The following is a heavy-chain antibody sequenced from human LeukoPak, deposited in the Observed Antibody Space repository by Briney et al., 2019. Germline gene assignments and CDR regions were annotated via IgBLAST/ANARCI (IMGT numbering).Heavy chain of an antibody. Sequence: SVKVSCKASGYTFTSYGISWVRQAPGQGLEWMGRIIPILGIANYAQKFQGRVTITADKSTSTAYMELSSLRSEDTAVYYCAVLGATSGSDYWGQGTLVTVSS. V-gene: IGHV1-69*04. CDR1: GYTFTSYG. D-gene: IGHD1-26*01. J-gene: IGHJ4*02. CDR2: IIPILGIA. CDR3: AVLGATSGSDY.